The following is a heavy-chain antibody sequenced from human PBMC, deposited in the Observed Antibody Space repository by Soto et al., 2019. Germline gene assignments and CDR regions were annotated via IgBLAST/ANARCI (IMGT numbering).Heavy chain of an antibody. CDR1: GFTFSTYS. CDR2: IITTGSTI. V-gene: IGHV3-48*01. J-gene: IGHJ6*03. Sequence: PGGSLRLSCAASGFTFSTYSMNWVRQAPGKGLEWVSYIITTGSTIYYADFVKGRFIISRDNAKNSLFLQMTSLRAEDTAVYYCARYKGYCSGGSCYYYYYMDVWGKGTTVTVSS. CDR3: ARYKGYCSGGSCYYYYYMDV. D-gene: IGHD2-15*01.